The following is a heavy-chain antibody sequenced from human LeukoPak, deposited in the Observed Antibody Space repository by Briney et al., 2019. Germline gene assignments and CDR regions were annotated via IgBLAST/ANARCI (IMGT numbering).Heavy chain of an antibody. CDR1: GGSFSGYY. D-gene: IGHD3-22*01. J-gene: IGHJ4*02. Sequence: PSETLSLTCAVYGGSFSGYYWSWIRQPPGKGLEWIGEINHSGSTNYNPSLKSRVTISVDTSKNQFSLKLSSVTAADTAVYYCARHGTRYYYDSSGYYYDYWGQGTLVTVSS. CDR3: ARHGTRYYYDSSGYYYDY. CDR2: INHSGST. V-gene: IGHV4-34*01.